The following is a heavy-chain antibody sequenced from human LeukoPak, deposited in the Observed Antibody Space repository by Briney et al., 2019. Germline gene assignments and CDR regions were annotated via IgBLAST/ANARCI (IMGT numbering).Heavy chain of an antibody. J-gene: IGHJ4*02. CDR1: GFTFSSYA. CDR3: AKDRPLEYYYGSGTTPNYFDY. V-gene: IGHV3-23*01. Sequence: PGGSLRLSCAASGFTFSSYAMSWVRQAPGKGLEWVSAISGSGGSTYYADSVKGRFTISRDNSKNTLYLQMNSLRAEDTAVYYCAKDRPLEYYYGSGTTPNYFDYWGQGTLVTVSS. D-gene: IGHD3-10*01. CDR2: ISGSGGST.